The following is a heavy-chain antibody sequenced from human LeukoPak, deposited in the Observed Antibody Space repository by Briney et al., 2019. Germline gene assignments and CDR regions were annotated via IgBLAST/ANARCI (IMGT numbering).Heavy chain of an antibody. V-gene: IGHV3-48*02. D-gene: IGHD1-26*01. CDR1: GFTFTSYS. J-gene: IGHJ4*02. CDR3: VGDYSGNY. CDR2: ISSSTYTI. Sequence: PGGSLRLSCAASGFTFTSYSINWVRQAPGKGLEWVSYISSSTYTIYYADSVKGRFTISRDNAKNSLYLQMNSLRDEDTAVYYCVGDYSGNYWGQGTLVTVSS.